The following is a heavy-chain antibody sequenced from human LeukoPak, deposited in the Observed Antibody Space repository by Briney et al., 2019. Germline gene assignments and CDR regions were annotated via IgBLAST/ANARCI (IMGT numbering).Heavy chain of an antibody. CDR3: AKGATGGEDY. V-gene: IGHV3-33*06. Sequence: GGSLRLSCVASGFTFSSYSMNWVRQAPGKGLEWVAVIWYDGSNKYYADSVKGRFTISRDNSKSTLYLQMNSLTAEDTAIYYCAKGATGGEDYWGQGTLVTVSS. D-gene: IGHD3-16*01. CDR1: GFTFSSYS. J-gene: IGHJ4*02. CDR2: IWYDGSNK.